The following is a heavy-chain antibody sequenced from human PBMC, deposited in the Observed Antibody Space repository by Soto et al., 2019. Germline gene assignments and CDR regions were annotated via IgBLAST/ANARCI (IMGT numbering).Heavy chain of an antibody. Sequence: QVQLQESGPGLVKPSETLSLTCTVSGGSISSYYWSWIRQPPGKGLEWIGYIYYSGSTNYNPSLKSRVTISVDTSKNQFSLKRSSVTAADTAVYYCARGGWRQIDYWGQGTLVTVSS. CDR2: IYYSGST. CDR1: GGSISSYY. D-gene: IGHD3-3*01. V-gene: IGHV4-59*08. CDR3: ARGGWRQIDY. J-gene: IGHJ4*02.